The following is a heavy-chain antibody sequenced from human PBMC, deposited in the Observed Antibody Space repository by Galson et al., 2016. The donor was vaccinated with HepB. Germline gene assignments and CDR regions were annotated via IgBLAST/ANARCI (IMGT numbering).Heavy chain of an antibody. CDR2: ISASGGST. J-gene: IGHJ6*04. V-gene: IGHV3-23*01. Sequence: SLRLSCAASGFTFSTYAMSWVRQAPGKGLEWFSGISASGGSTYYADSVKGRFTISSDNSKNTLYVQMNSLRADDTALYYCAKGRRVATADDMDVWGKGTTVTVSS. CDR3: AKGRRVATADDMDV. CDR1: GFTFSTYA. D-gene: IGHD1-1*01.